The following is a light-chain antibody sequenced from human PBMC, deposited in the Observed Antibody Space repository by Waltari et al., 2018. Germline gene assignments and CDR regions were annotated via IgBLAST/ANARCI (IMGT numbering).Light chain of an antibody. CDR3: SSYTSSSTVV. V-gene: IGLV2-14*01. CDR2: EVS. Sequence: QSALTQPASVSGSPGQSITISCTGTSSDAGGYNYGSWYQQHPGKAPKLMIYEVSNRPSGVSNRFSGSKSGNTASLTISGLQAEDEADYYCSSYTSSSTVVFGGGTKLTVL. CDR1: SSDAGGYNY. J-gene: IGLJ2*01.